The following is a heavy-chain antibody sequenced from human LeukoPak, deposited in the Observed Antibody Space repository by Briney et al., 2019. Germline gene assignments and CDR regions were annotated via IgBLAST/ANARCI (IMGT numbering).Heavy chain of an antibody. V-gene: IGHV4-59*01. CDR1: GFTFSSYA. CDR3: ARVGGWYSNYFDY. D-gene: IGHD6-19*01. CDR2: IYYSGST. J-gene: IGHJ4*02. Sequence: GSLRLSCAASGFTFSSYAMSWIRQPPGKGLEWIGYIYYSGSTNYNPSLKSRVTISVDTSKNQFSLKLSSVTAADTAVYYCARVGGWYSNYFDYWGQGTLVTVSS.